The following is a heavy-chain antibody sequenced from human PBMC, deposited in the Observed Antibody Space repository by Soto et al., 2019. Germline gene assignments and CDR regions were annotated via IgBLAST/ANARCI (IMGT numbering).Heavy chain of an antibody. CDR2: IYHSGST. Sequence: SETLSLTCAVSGGSISSSNWWSWVRQPPGKGLEWIGEIYHSGSTNYNPSLKSRVAISVDKSKNQFSLKLSSVTAADTAVYYCARHFSVDYFDYWGQGALVTVSS. V-gene: IGHV4-4*02. CDR1: GGSISSSNW. CDR3: ARHFSVDYFDY. J-gene: IGHJ4*02.